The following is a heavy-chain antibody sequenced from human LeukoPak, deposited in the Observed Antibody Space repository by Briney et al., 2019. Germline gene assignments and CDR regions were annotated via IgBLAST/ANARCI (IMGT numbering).Heavy chain of an antibody. CDR2: IRSSISYT. V-gene: IGHV3-11*06. J-gene: IGHJ4*02. D-gene: IGHD3-22*01. CDR3: ARGYYDNSGYYFPFDY. CDR1: GFTFSDYY. Sequence: SGGSLRLSCAASGFTFSDYYMSWIRQAPGKGLEWVSYIRSSISYTNYADSVKGRFTISRDNAKNSLYLQMNSLRAEDTAVYYCARGYYDNSGYYFPFDYWGQGTLVTVSS.